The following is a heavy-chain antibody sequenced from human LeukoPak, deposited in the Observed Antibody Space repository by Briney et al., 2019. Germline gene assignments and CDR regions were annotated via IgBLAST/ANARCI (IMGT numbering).Heavy chain of an antibody. Sequence: SETLSLTCTVSGGSISSYYWSWIRQPPGKGLEWIGYIYYSGSTNYNPSLKSRVTISVDTSKNQFSLKLSSVTAADTAVYYCARSEGLAYGSGSYYNDWGQGTLVTVSS. V-gene: IGHV4-59*12. CDR1: GGSISSYY. CDR3: ARSEGLAYGSGSYYND. J-gene: IGHJ4*02. D-gene: IGHD3-10*01. CDR2: IYYSGST.